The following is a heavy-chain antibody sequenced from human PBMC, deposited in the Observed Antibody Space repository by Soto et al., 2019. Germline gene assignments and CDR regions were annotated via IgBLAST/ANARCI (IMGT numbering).Heavy chain of an antibody. V-gene: IGHV3-23*01. D-gene: IGHD2-8*01. CDR3: AKTRGAMIYAISVYGMDV. Sequence: GGSLRLSCAASGIIVSSSFAMNWVRQAPGKGLEWVSIISGSADSTFYADSVKGRFTISRDNSKSTLYLQINSLRAEDTAVYYCAKTRGAMIYAISVYGMDVWGQGTTVTVSS. CDR1: GIIVSSSFA. CDR2: ISGSADST. J-gene: IGHJ6*02.